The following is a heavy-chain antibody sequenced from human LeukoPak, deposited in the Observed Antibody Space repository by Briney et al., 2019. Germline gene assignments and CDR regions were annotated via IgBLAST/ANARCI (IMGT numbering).Heavy chain of an antibody. CDR1: GFTFSSYG. Sequence: GGSLRLSCAASGFTFSSYGMHWVRQAPGKGLEWVAVISYDGSNKYYADSVKGRFTISRDNSKNTLYLQMNSLRAEDTAVYYCAKNYGGNSGGIFGYWGQGTLVTVSS. CDR2: ISYDGSNK. J-gene: IGHJ4*02. CDR3: AKNYGGNSGGIFGY. D-gene: IGHD4-23*01. V-gene: IGHV3-30*18.